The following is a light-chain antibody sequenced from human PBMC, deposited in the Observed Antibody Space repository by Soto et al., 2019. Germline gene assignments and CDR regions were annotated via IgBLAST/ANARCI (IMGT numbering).Light chain of an antibody. J-gene: IGKJ2*01. Sequence: IVLTQSPGTLSLSPGERATLSCRARQSFSSSYLAWYQQKPGQAPRLLIYGASSRATGIPDRFSGSGSGTDFTLTISRLEPEDCAVYYCQQYGSSVYTFGQGTKLEIK. V-gene: IGKV3-20*01. CDR2: GAS. CDR1: QSFSSSY. CDR3: QQYGSSVYT.